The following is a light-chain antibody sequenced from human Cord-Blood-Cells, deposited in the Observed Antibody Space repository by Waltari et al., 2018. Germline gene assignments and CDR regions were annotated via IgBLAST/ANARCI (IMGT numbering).Light chain of an antibody. CDR2: AAS. Sequence: DIQMTQSPSSLSASVGDRVTITCRASQSISSYLNWYQQKPGKAPKLLIYAASSLQSGVPSRFSGSGSVTDFTLTINSLQPEDFATYYCQQSYSTPYT. CDR3: QQSYSTPYT. V-gene: IGKV1-39*01. CDR1: QSISSY. J-gene: IGKJ2*01.